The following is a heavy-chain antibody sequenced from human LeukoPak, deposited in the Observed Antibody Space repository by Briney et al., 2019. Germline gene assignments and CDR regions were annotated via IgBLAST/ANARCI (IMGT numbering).Heavy chain of an antibody. CDR2: IYHSGTT. J-gene: IGHJ4*02. V-gene: IGHV4-30-2*01. D-gene: IGHD1-26*01. CDR3: ARELIGSYYNDY. CDR1: DGSISSGGYY. Sequence: TLSLTCTVSDGSISSGGYYWYWIRQPPGQGLEWIGYIYHSGTTYYNPSLKSRVTISVDRSKNQFSLNLSSVTAADTAVYYCARELIGSYYNDYWGQGTLVTVSS.